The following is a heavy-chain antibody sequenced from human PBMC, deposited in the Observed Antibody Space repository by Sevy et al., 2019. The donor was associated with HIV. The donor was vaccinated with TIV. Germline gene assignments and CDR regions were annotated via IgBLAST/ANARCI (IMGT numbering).Heavy chain of an antibody. Sequence: ASVKVSCKVSGYTLSKLSMHWVRQAPGKGLEWLGGFDPEDGETFYGQKFQGRVIMTEDTATDTAYMELSSLRSEDTAVDYCATLDFWSEYPLCGTDLWGQGTTVTVSS. J-gene: IGHJ6*01. V-gene: IGHV1-24*01. D-gene: IGHD3-3*01. CDR2: FDPEDGET. CDR1: GYTLSKLS. CDR3: ATLDFWSEYPLCGTDL.